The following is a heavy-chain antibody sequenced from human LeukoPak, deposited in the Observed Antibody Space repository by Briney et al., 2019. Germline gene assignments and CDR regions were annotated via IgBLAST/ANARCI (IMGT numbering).Heavy chain of an antibody. V-gene: IGHV3-23*01. J-gene: IGHJ4*02. CDR1: GFTFSSYS. D-gene: IGHD1-26*01. Sequence: GGSLRLSCAASGFTFSSYSMNWVRQAPGKGLEWVSAISGSGGSTYYADSVKGRFTISRDNSKNTLYLQMNSLRAEDTAVYYCAKDKWELQPLGLFDYWGQGTLVTVSS. CDR3: AKDKWELQPLGLFDY. CDR2: ISGSGGST.